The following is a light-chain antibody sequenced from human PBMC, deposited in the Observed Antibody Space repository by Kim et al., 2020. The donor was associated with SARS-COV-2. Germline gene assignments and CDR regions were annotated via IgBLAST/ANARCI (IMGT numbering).Light chain of an antibody. Sequence: QSVTISCTGTSSDIGAYKYVSLYQQHPSKAPQLMIYEVNRRPSGVPDRFSGSKSGNTASLTVSGLQAEDEADYYCTSYAGSNNLDVFGTGTKVTVL. CDR2: EVN. J-gene: IGLJ1*01. V-gene: IGLV2-8*01. CDR3: TSYAGSNNLDV. CDR1: SSDIGAYKY.